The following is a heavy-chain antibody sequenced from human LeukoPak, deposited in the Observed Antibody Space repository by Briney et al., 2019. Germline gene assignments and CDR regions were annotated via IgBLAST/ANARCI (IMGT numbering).Heavy chain of an antibody. J-gene: IGHJ4*02. D-gene: IGHD2/OR15-2a*01. CDR3: AKAKAIHKNTPFDY. V-gene: IGHV3-43D*03. Sequence: GGSLRLSCAASGFTFDDYAMHWVRQAPGKGLEWVSLISWDGGSTYYADSVKGRFTISRDNSKNSLYLQMNSLRAEDTALYYRAKAKAIHKNTPFDYWGQGTLVTVSS. CDR2: ISWDGGST. CDR1: GFTFDDYA.